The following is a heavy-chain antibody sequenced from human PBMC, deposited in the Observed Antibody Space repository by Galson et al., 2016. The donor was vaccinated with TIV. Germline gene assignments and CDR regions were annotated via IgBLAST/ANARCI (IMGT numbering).Heavy chain of an antibody. CDR3: ARAPPDGYTWNQYFQH. Sequence: SVKVSCKASGGTFRSYTIIWVRQAPGQGLEWLGGIIPIYATTNYAQNFQGRVTITADASANTVYMELGSLRSEDTAVYFCARAPPDGYTWNQYFQHWGQGTRVTVSS. D-gene: IGHD1-20*01. CDR1: GGTFRSYT. V-gene: IGHV1-69*13. CDR2: IIPIYATT. J-gene: IGHJ1*01.